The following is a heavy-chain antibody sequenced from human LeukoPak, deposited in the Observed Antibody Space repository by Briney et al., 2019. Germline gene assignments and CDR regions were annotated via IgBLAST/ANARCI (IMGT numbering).Heavy chain of an antibody. D-gene: IGHD6-6*01. V-gene: IGHV1-69*05. J-gene: IGHJ6*03. CDR3: ARGVLIEYSSSYDYYYYMDV. CDR1: GGTFSSYA. CDR2: IIPIFGTA. Sequence: GASLKVSCKASGGTFSSYASSWVRQAPGQGLEWMGGIIPIFGTANYAQKFQGRVTITTDESTSTAYMDLSSLRSEDTAVYYCARGVLIEYSSSYDYYYYMDVWSKGTTVTVSS.